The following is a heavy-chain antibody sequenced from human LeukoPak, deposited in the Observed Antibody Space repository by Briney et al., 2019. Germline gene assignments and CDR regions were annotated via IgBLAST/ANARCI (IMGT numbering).Heavy chain of an antibody. Sequence: GGSLRLSCAGSGLTFSSYAMSWVRQAPGKGLEWVSGISSSGDSTFYADSVKGRFTISRDNSKNTLYLQVNSLRGEDTAVYYCAKDHVWGFGYYFDDWGQGTLVTVSS. D-gene: IGHD3-16*01. V-gene: IGHV3-23*01. J-gene: IGHJ4*02. CDR3: AKDHVWGFGYYFDD. CDR2: ISSSGDST. CDR1: GLTFSSYA.